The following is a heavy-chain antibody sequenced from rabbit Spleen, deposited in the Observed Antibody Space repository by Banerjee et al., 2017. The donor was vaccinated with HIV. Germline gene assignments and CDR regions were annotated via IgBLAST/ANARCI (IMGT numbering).Heavy chain of an antibody. V-gene: IGHV1S40*01. Sequence: QSLQETGGGLVKPGGTLTLTCTASGFSLSSSYTMCWVRQAPGKGLEWIACIYGGSSGSTYYASWAKGRFTISKTSSTTVTLQMTSLTAADTATYFCARNYVNAFDPWGPGTLVTVS. CDR1: GFSLSSSYT. CDR3: ARNYVNAFDP. CDR2: IYGGSSGST. J-gene: IGHJ2*01. D-gene: IGHD1-1*01.